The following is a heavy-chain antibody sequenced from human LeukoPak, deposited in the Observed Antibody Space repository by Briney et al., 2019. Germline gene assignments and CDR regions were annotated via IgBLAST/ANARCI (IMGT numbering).Heavy chain of an antibody. CDR3: AKDSWQHGYYYGMDV. V-gene: IGHV3-23*01. CDR2: ISVSGGST. Sequence: GGSLRLTCAASGFTFSSYAMSWLRPAPGKGRARVSAISVSGGSTYYADTVKGRFTISIDNSKNTLYLQMNSLRAQDTAVYYCAKDSWQHGYYYGMDVWGQGTTVTVSS. J-gene: IGHJ6*02. CDR1: GFTFSSYA.